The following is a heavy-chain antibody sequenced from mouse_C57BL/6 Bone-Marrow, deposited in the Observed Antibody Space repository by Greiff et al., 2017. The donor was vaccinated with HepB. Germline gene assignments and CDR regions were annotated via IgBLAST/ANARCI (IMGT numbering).Heavy chain of an antibody. CDR3: ARGYYGARFAY. J-gene: IGHJ3*01. CDR2: IYPRSGNT. D-gene: IGHD1-1*01. V-gene: IGHV1-81*01. CDR1: GYTFTSYG. Sequence: QVQLKESGAELARPGASVKLSCKASGYTFTSYGISWVKQRTGQGLEWIGEIYPRSGNTYYNEKFKGKATLTADKSSSTGYMELRSLTSEDSAVYFCARGYYGARFAYWGQGTLVTVSA.